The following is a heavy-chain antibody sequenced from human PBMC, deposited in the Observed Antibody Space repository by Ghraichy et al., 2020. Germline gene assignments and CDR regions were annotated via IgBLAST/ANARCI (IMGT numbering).Heavy chain of an antibody. Sequence: ASVKVSCKASGYTFTSYGISWVRQAPGQGLEWMGWISAYNGNTNYAQKLQGRVTMTTDTSTSTAYMELRSLRSDDTAVYYCARTDVAGFGELSHSGWYYFDYWGQGTLVTVSS. CDR1: GYTFTSYG. V-gene: IGHV1-18*04. CDR2: ISAYNGNT. J-gene: IGHJ4*02. D-gene: IGHD3-10*01. CDR3: ARTDVAGFGELSHSGWYYFDY.